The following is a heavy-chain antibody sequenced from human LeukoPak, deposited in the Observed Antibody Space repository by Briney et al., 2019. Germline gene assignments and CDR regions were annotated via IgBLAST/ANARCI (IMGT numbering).Heavy chain of an antibody. J-gene: IGHJ3*02. CDR1: GFTVRNNY. V-gene: IGHV3-64*01. D-gene: IGHD3-10*01. Sequence: GGSLRLSCAASGFTVRNNYMSWVRQAPGKGLEYVSAISSDGGSTYYGNSAKGRSTISRDNSKNTLHLQMGSLGAEDMAVYYCARAKFGTNRGGAFDIWGQGTMVTVSS. CDR2: ISSDGGST. CDR3: ARAKFGTNRGGAFDI.